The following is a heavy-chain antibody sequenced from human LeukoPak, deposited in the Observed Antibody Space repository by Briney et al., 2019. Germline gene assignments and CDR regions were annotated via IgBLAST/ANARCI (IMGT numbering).Heavy chain of an antibody. Sequence: PSETLSLICSVSGGSISNYYWNWIRQPPGKGLEWIGYMYYSGSTKYNPYLKSRVTISVDTSKNQFSLELTSVTAADTAVYYCARVRAARRVNDGFDIWGQGTMVTVSS. CDR1: GGSISNYY. V-gene: IGHV4-59*01. CDR2: MYYSGST. CDR3: ARVRAARRVNDGFDI. D-gene: IGHD6-6*01. J-gene: IGHJ3*02.